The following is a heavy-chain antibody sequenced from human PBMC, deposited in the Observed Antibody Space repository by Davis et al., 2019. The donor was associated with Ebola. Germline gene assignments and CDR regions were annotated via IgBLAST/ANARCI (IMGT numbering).Heavy chain of an antibody. V-gene: IGHV4-34*01. Sequence: SETLSLTCAVSGGSFTDYFWSWIRQLPGKGLEWIGEISHSGSADYNPSVSSRVTLSVATSKNQFSLHISSVTAADTAVYYCARTTKTQISESGLGYNYLDPWGQGTLVTVSS. D-gene: IGHD1-1*01. CDR3: ARTTKTQISESGLGYNYLDP. CDR1: GGSFTDYF. CDR2: ISHSGSA. J-gene: IGHJ5*02.